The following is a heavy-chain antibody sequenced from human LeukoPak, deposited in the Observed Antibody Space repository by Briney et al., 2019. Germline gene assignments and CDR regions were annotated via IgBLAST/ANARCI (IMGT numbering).Heavy chain of an antibody. J-gene: IGHJ6*02. CDR3: ARDSKDSSGWYYKNYYYGMDV. CDR1: GYTFTPYY. Sequence: ASVSVSCMPSGYTFTPYYMHWVRQAPGQGLEWMGWINPNSGGTHDAQKFPGRVTMTRDTSISTAYMELSRLRSDDTAVYYCARDSKDSSGWYYKNYYYGMDVWGQGTTVTVSS. V-gene: IGHV1-2*02. D-gene: IGHD6-19*01. CDR2: INPNSGGT.